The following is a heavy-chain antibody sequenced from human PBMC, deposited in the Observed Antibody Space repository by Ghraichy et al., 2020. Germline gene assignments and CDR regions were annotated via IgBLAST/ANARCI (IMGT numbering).Heavy chain of an antibody. CDR3: ATPLFGVSKAYFQH. CDR2: IKEDGSEK. Sequence: GGSLRLSCAASGFTLSSYWMSWVRHAPGKGLEWVANIKEDGSEKNYVDSVKGRFTISRDDAKNSLYLQMNSLRAEDSAVYYCATPLFGVSKAYFQHWGQGTLVAVSS. D-gene: IGHD3-16*01. J-gene: IGHJ1*01. CDR1: GFTLSSYW. V-gene: IGHV3-7*03.